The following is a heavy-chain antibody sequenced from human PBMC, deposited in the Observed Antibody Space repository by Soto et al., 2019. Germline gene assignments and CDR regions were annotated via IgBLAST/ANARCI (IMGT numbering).Heavy chain of an antibody. Sequence: VQLVESGGGLVQPGGSLRLSCAASGISLSAYWMHWVRQVPGKGLEWIARINEDGRSTSYMDSVKGRFTISRDNARDTLYLQMNSLRLEDTAVYYCARGWVERLPRQPPSDYWGQGTLSPFPQ. CDR2: INEDGRST. V-gene: IGHV3-74*01. D-gene: IGHD3-3*01. CDR3: ARGWVERLPRQPPSDY. J-gene: IGHJ4*02. CDR1: GISLSAYW.